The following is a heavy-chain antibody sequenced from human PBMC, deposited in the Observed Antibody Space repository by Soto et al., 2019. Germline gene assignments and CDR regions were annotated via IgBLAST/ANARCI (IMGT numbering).Heavy chain of an antibody. CDR1: GFSISRHW. D-gene: IGHD3-10*01. CDR2: INLDGSER. Sequence: DVQLVESGGGLVQPGGSLRLSCAASGFSISRHWMSWVRQAPGKGLEWVANINLDGSERYYVDSVKGRFTISRDNSKNSLYLQMNGLRAEDTAIYYCARDYADNYGLHWGQGTLVTVSS. CDR3: ARDYADNYGLH. V-gene: IGHV3-7*05. J-gene: IGHJ4*02.